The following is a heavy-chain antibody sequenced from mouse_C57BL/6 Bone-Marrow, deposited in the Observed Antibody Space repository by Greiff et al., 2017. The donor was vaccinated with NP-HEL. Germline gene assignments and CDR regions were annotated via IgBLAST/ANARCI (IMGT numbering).Heavy chain of an antibody. CDR2: IDPANGNT. Sequence: EVQLQQSVAELVRPGASVKLSCTASGFTFKNTYMHWVKQRPEQGLEWIGRIDPANGNTKYAPKFQGKATMTADTSSNTAYLQLSSLTSEDTAIYYCARSPPFYPFAYWGQGTLVTVSA. CDR3: ARSPPFYPFAY. V-gene: IGHV14-3*01. CDR1: GFTFKNTY. J-gene: IGHJ3*01. D-gene: IGHD2-1*01.